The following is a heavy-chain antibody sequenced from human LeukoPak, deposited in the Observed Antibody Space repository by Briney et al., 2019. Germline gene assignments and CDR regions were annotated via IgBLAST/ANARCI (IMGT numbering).Heavy chain of an antibody. J-gene: IGHJ5*01. D-gene: IGHD2-2*01. V-gene: IGHV4-61*02. CDR2: IYTSGST. CDR1: GGSISSGSYY. Sequence: SQTLSLTCTVSGGSISSGSYYWSWIRQPAGKGPEWIGRIYTSGSTNYNPSLKSRVTISVDTSKNQFSLKLSSVTAADTALYYCARIGHDLYQTFDSWGHGTLITVSS. CDR3: ARIGHDLYQTFDS.